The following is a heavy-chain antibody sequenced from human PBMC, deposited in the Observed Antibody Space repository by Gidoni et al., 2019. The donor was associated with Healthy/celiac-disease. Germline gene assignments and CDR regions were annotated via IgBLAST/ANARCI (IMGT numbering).Heavy chain of an antibody. CDR1: GFTFSSYG. D-gene: IGHD3-10*01. V-gene: IGHV3-30*18. CDR3: AKDRYGLLWFRESRYYYYGMDV. J-gene: IGHJ6*02. CDR2: ISYDGSNK. Sequence: QVQLVESGGGVVQPGRSLRLSCAASGFTFSSYGMHWVRQAPGKGLEWVAVISYDGSNKYYSDSVKGRFTISRDNSKNTLYLQMNSLRAEDTAVYYCAKDRYGLLWFRESRYYYYGMDVWGQGTTVTVSS.